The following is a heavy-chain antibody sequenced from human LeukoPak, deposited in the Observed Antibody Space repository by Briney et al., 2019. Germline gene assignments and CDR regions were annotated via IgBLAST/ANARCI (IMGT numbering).Heavy chain of an antibody. V-gene: IGHV1-18*01. J-gene: IGHJ4*02. Sequence: GASVGVSCKASGYTFTNYAISWVRQAPGRGLEWMGWISAYNGNTNYAQKLQGRVTVTRNTSISTAYMELSSLRSEDTAVYSCARGRSLIDYWGQGTLVTVSS. CDR2: ISAYNGNT. CDR3: ARGRSLIDY. CDR1: GYTFTNYA.